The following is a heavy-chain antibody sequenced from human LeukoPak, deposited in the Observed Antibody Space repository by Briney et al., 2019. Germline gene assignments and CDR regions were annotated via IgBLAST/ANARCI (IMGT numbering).Heavy chain of an antibody. D-gene: IGHD6-13*01. J-gene: IGHJ3*02. CDR1: GFTFSKYW. CDR3: ARWGTYSSSWLGAFDI. Sequence: PGGSLRLSCAASGFTFSKYWMIWVRQAPGKELEGVANIKQDGSEKYYLDSVKGRFTTSRDNAKNSLHLQMNSLRAEDTAVYYCARWGTYSSSWLGAFDIWGQGTMVTVSS. CDR2: IKQDGSEK. V-gene: IGHV3-7*05.